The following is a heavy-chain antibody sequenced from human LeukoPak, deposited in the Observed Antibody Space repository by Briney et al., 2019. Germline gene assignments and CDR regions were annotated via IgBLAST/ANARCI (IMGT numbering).Heavy chain of an antibody. CDR3: TTRIAARPGDY. CDR2: IKSKTDGGTT. V-gene: IGHV3-15*01. J-gene: IGHJ4*02. D-gene: IGHD6-6*01. Sequence: SGGSLRLSCAASGFTFSNAWMSWVRQAPGKGLEWVGRIKSKTDGGTTDYAAPVKGRFTISRDDSKNTLYLQMNSLKTEDTAVYYCTTRIAARPGDYWGQGTLVTVSS. CDR1: GFTFSNAW.